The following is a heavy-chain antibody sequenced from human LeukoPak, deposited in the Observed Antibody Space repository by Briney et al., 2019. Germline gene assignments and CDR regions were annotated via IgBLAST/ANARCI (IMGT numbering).Heavy chain of an antibody. CDR1: GFTVSSNY. CDR3: AVGGRYYYGSGRPRETQWFDP. CDR2: INHSGST. Sequence: GSLRLSCAASGFTVSSNYMSWVRQAPGKGLEWIGEINHSGSTNYNPSLKSRVTISVDTSKNQFSLKLSSVTAADTAVYYCAVGGRYYYGSGRPRETQWFDPWAREPWSPSPQ. J-gene: IGHJ5*02. D-gene: IGHD3-10*01. V-gene: IGHV4-34*08.